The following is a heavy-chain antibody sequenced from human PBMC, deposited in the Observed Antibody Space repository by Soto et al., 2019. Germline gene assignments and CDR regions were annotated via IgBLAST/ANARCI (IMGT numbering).Heavy chain of an antibody. V-gene: IGHV3-30-3*01. CDR2: IGYDGSNK. J-gene: IGHJ6*02. Sequence: QVQLVESGGGVVQPGRSLRLSCAASGLTLSRFAMHWVRQAPGKGLEWVAVIGYDGSNKDYADSVKVRFTIYRDNSKNTLYLQMTSLRHEDTVVYYCARDHVNYYGSWTYGMDVWGQGTTVTVSS. CDR3: ARDHVNYYGSWTYGMDV. CDR1: GLTLSRFA. D-gene: IGHD3-10*01.